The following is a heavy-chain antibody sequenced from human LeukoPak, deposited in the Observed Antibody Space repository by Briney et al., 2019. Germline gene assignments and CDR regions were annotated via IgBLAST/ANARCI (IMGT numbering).Heavy chain of an antibody. Sequence: GASVKVSCKASGYTFTDYYMHWVRQAPGQGLEWVGWINPNSGGTNYAQKFQGRVTMTRDTSISTAYMELTRLRSDDTAVYYCARGTGTTGCDYWGQGSLVTVSS. J-gene: IGHJ4*02. CDR2: INPNSGGT. CDR3: ARGTGTTGCDY. CDR1: GYTFTDYY. V-gene: IGHV1-2*02. D-gene: IGHD1-1*01.